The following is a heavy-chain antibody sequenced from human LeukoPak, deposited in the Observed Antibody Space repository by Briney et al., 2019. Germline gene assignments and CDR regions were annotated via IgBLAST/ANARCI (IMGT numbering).Heavy chain of an antibody. D-gene: IGHD3-10*01. J-gene: IGHJ5*02. CDR2: IYYSGST. CDR1: GGSISSSSYY. Sequence: SETLSLTCSVSGGSISSSSYYWGWIRQPPGKGLEWIGSIYYSGSTYYNPSLKSRVTISVDTSKNQFSLKLSSVTAADTAVYYCARGRASNYYGSGSYSLGRNWFDPWGQGTLVTVSS. V-gene: IGHV4-39*01. CDR3: ARGRASNYYGSGSYSLGRNWFDP.